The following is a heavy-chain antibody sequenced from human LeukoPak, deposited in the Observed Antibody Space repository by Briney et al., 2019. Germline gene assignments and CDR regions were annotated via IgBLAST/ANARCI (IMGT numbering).Heavy chain of an antibody. CDR2: IYTTGRT. V-gene: IGHV4-4*07. CDR3: ARAGYTISAFHSDF. Sequence: SETLSLTCDVSGVSISSYWWSWVRKPAGKGLEWIGRIYTTGRTNYSPSFQSRVTMSIDMSKNHFSLMLRSVTAADTAVYYCARAGYTISAFHSDFWGQGAPVTVSS. CDR1: GVSISSYW. D-gene: IGHD5-24*01. J-gene: IGHJ4*02.